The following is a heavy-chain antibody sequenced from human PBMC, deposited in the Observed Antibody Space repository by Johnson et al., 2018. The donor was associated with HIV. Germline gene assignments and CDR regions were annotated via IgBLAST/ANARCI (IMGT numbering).Heavy chain of an antibody. V-gene: IGHV3-23*04. CDR1: GFSVSTYD. D-gene: IGHD3-16*01. CDR3: ARDGGRGDFDI. J-gene: IGHJ3*02. CDR2: ISGSGAST. Sequence: EVQLVESGGGLVQPGGSLRLSCAASGFSVSTYDMHWVRQATGKGLEWVSAISGSGASTYYADSVKGRFTISRDNSKNTLYLQMNSLRVEDTAVYYCARDGGRGDFDIWGQGTMVTVSS.